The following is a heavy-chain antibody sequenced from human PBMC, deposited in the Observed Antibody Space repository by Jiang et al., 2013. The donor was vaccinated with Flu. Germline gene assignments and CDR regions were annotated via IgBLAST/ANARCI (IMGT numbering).Heavy chain of an antibody. D-gene: IGHD2-21*02. CDR1: GYSFTSYW. J-gene: IGHJ3*02. V-gene: IGHV5-51*01. CDR2: IYPGDSDT. CDR3: ARHSVVTAIRPDAFDI. Sequence: GAEVKKPGESLKISCKGSGYSFTSYWIGWVRQMPGKGLEWMGIIYPGDSDTRYSPSFQGQVTISADKSISTAYLQWSSLKASDTAMYYCARHSVVTAIRPDAFDIWGQGTMVTVSS.